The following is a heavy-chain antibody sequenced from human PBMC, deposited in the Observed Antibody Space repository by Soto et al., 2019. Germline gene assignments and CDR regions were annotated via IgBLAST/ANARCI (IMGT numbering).Heavy chain of an antibody. CDR2: INPNSGGT. CDR1: GYTFSGYY. D-gene: IGHD2-2*02. Sequence: ASVKVSCTASGYTFSGYYIHWLRQAPGQGLEGMGWINPNSGGTNYAQKFQGRVTVTRDTPTSTAYMELSRLTSDDTAVYYCARSLTEGYCTITGCYTRPLYGMDVWGQGTTVTVSS. V-gene: IGHV1-2*02. J-gene: IGHJ6*02. CDR3: ARSLTEGYCTITGCYTRPLYGMDV.